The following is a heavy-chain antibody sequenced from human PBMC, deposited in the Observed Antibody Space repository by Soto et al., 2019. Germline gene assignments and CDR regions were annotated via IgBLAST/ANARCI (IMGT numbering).Heavy chain of an antibody. J-gene: IGHJ6*02. CDR3: ARNYYYGWGSYWSPYYYGMDV. CDR2: INPNSGGK. Sequence: QVQLVQSGAEVKKPGASVKVSCKASGYTFTGYYMHWVRQAPGQGLEWMGWINPNSGGKNYAQKFQGWVNMTRDTSISTAYMALRRLRSDDTAVYYCARNYYYGWGSYWSPYYYGMDVWGQGTTVTVSS. V-gene: IGHV1-2*04. CDR1: GYTFTGYY. D-gene: IGHD3-10*01.